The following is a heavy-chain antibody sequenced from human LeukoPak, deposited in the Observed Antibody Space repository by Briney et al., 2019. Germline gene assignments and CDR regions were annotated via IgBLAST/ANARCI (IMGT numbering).Heavy chain of an antibody. V-gene: IGHV3-7*03. Sequence: PGGSLRLSCVGSGFTFSRYWLNWVRQAPGKGLEWVANMNQDGSEIYYLDSVKGRFTISRDNSKNTLYLQMNSLRAEDTAVYYCAKTRPLDSSSWSHGDYWGQGTLVTVSS. J-gene: IGHJ4*02. D-gene: IGHD6-13*01. CDR3: AKTRPLDSSSWSHGDY. CDR1: GFTFSRYW. CDR2: MNQDGSEI.